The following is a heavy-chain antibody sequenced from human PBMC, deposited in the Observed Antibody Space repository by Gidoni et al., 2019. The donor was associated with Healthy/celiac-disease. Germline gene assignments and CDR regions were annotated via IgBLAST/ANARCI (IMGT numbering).Heavy chain of an antibody. CDR3: TTPSDVLLWFWELDAFDI. CDR1: GFTFSNAW. D-gene: IGHD3-10*01. CDR2: IKIKTDGGTT. J-gene: IGHJ3*02. V-gene: IGHV3-15*01. Sequence: EVQLVESGGGLVKPGGSLRLSCASSGFTFSNAWMQWVRQAPGTGLEWVCRIKIKTDGGTTDDAAPVKGRFTISRDDSKNTLYLQMNSVKTEDTAVYYCTTPSDVLLWFWELDAFDIWGQGTMVTVSS.